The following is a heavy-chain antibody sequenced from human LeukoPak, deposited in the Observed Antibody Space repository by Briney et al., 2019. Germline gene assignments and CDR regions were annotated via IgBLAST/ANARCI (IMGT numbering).Heavy chain of an antibody. CDR2: IYHSGST. V-gene: IGHV4-4*02. CDR3: ARNFYGSGNYFFDF. D-gene: IGHD3-10*01. Sequence: PSETLSLTCAVSGVFLSSGIWWSWVRQPPGKGMEWIGEIYHSGSTNNNPSLTSRVTISVDKSKNQFSLKLSSVTAADTAVYYCARNFYGSGNYFFDFWGQGTLVTVSS. CDR1: GVFLSSGIW. J-gene: IGHJ4*02.